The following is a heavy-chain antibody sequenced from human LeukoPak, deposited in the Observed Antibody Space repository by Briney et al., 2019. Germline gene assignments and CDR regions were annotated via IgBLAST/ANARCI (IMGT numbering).Heavy chain of an antibody. CDR3: ARTIAVAGLNDY. V-gene: IGHV1-18*01. D-gene: IGHD6-19*01. J-gene: IGHJ4*02. CDR1: GYTFTSYG. CDR2: ISAYNGNT. Sequence: ASVKVSRKASGYTFTSYGISWVRQAPGQGLEWMGWISAYNGNTNYAQKLQGRVTMTTDTSTSTAYMELRSLRSDDTSVYYCARTIAVAGLNDYWGQGTLVTVSS.